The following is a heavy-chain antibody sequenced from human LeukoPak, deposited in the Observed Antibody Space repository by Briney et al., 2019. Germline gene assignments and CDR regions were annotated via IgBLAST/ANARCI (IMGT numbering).Heavy chain of an antibody. J-gene: IGHJ6*03. D-gene: IGHD3-10*01. Sequence: PGGSLRLSCAASGFIFDDYGMSWVRQAPGKGLEWVSGINWNGGSTGYADSVKGRFTISRDNAKNSLYLQMNSLRAEDTALYYCAXGXTMVRGVIHLPXYXMDVWGXXXTXXVX. CDR1: GFIFDDYG. V-gene: IGHV3-20*04. CDR3: AXGXTMVRGVIHLPXYXMDV. CDR2: INWNGGST.